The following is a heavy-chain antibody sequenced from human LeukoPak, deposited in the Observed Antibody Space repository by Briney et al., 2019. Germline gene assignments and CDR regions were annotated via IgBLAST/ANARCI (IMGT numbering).Heavy chain of an antibody. CDR3: ARQYSSSWYYWFDP. Sequence: PGGSLRLSCAASGFTLSSYWMTWVRQAPGKGLEWVANINQDGSDKNYVDSVRGRFTISRDKAKNSLYLQMTNLRAEDTAVFYCARQYSSSWYYWFDPWGQGTLVTVSS. D-gene: IGHD6-13*01. V-gene: IGHV3-7*01. CDR1: GFTLSSYW. CDR2: INQDGSDK. J-gene: IGHJ5*02.